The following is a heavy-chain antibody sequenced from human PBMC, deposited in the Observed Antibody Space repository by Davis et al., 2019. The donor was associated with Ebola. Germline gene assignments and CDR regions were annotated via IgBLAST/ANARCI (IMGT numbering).Heavy chain of an antibody. D-gene: IGHD2-21*02. CDR1: GGSISSYY. J-gene: IGHJ6*04. Sequence: GSLRLSCTVSGGSISSYYWSWIRQPPGKGLEWIGYIYYSGSTNYNPSLKSRVTISVDTSKNQFSLKLSSVTAADTAVYYCASLHIVVVTVWGKGTTVTVSS. CDR3: ASLHIVVVTV. V-gene: IGHV4-59*08. CDR2: IYYSGST.